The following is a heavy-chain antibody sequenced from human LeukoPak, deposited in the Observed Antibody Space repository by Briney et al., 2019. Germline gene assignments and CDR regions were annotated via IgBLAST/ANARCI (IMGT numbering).Heavy chain of an antibody. J-gene: IGHJ4*02. CDR1: GFTFSSYA. CDR3: ARDRQAWCTHFYY. D-gene: IGHD2-15*01. Sequence: PGRSLRLSCAASGFTFSSYAMHWVRQAPGKGLEWVAVISYDGSNKYYADSVKGRFTISRDNSKNTLYLQMNSLRAEDTAVYYCARDRQAWCTHFYYWGQGALVTVSS. V-gene: IGHV3-30-3*01. CDR2: ISYDGSNK.